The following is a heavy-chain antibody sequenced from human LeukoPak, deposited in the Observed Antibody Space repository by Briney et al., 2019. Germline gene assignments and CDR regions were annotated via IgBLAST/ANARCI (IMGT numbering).Heavy chain of an antibody. J-gene: IGHJ4*02. D-gene: IGHD6-6*01. CDR2: INHSGGT. V-gene: IGHV4-34*01. Sequence: SETLSLTCAVYGGSFGGFYWSWVRQPPGTGLEWIGHINHSGGTNYNPSLKSRVTISVDTSNNNFSLKMNSVTAADTAVYYCARRSAYSSSSGFNLWGQGTVVTVSS. CDR3: ARRSAYSSSSGFNL. CDR1: GGSFGGFY.